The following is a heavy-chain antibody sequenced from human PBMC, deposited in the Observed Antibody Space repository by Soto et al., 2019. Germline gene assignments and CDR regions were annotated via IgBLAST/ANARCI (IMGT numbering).Heavy chain of an antibody. V-gene: IGHV4-39*01. CDR2: IYYSGST. CDR1: GGSISSSSYY. CDR3: ARRFQDYNWNYVYYFDY. J-gene: IGHJ4*02. Sequence: QLQLQESGPGLVKPSETLSLTCTVSGGSISSSSYYWGWIRQPPGKGLEWIGSIYYSGSTYYNPSLKSRVTISVDTSKNQFSLKLSSVTAADTAVYYCARRFQDYNWNYVYYFDYWGQGTLVTVSS. D-gene: IGHD1-7*01.